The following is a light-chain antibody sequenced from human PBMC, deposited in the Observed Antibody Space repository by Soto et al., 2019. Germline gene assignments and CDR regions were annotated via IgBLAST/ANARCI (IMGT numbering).Light chain of an antibody. Sequence: EIVLTQSPGTLSLSPGERATLSCRASQSVSSNFLAWYQQRPGQAPRLLIYGASSRATGIPDRFSGSGSGTDFSITISRLEPEDFAVYYCQQYGNSPWTFGQGTKVEIK. V-gene: IGKV3-20*01. J-gene: IGKJ1*01. CDR2: GAS. CDR3: QQYGNSPWT. CDR1: QSVSSNF.